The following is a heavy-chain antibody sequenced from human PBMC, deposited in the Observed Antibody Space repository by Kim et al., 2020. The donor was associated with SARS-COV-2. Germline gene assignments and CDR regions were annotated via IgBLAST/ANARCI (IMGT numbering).Heavy chain of an antibody. Sequence: GGSLRLSCAVSGFTLSSYAMSWVRQAPGKGLEWVSEIGRSGGSTYYADSVKGRFTISRDNSKNTLYLQMNSLRADDTAVYYCAKDDRGALRPPFDYWGQGTLVTVSS. D-gene: IGHD3-10*01. CDR3: AKDDRGALRPPFDY. CDR1: GFTLSSYA. J-gene: IGHJ4*02. V-gene: IGHV3-23*01. CDR2: IGRSGGST.